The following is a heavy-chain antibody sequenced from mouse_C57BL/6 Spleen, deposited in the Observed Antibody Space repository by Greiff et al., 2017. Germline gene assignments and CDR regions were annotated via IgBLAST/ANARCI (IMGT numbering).Heavy chain of an antibody. CDR2: IDPNSGGT. V-gene: IGHV1-72*01. J-gene: IGHJ2*01. CDR3: ARSTARDAYYFDY. Sequence: QQSCKASGYTFTSYWMHWVKQRPGRGLEWIGRIDPNSGGTKYNEKFKSKATLTVDKPSSTAYMQLSSLTSEDSAVYYCARSTARDAYYFDYWGQGTTLTVSS. CDR1: GYTFTSYW. D-gene: IGHD1-2*01.